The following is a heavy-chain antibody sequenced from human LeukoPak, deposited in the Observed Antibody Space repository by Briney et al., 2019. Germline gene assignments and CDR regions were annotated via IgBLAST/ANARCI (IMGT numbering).Heavy chain of an antibody. CDR3: ARGSHFSSAYYYDSSGLLFDY. CDR1: GASISSSSYY. CDR2: IYYSGST. Sequence: SETLSLTCTVFGASISSSSYYWSWIRQPPGKGLEWIGYIYYSGSTNYNPSLKSRVTISVDTSKNQFSLKLSSVTAADTAVYYCARGSHFSSAYYYDSSGLLFDYWGQGTLVTVSS. V-gene: IGHV4-61*01. J-gene: IGHJ4*02. D-gene: IGHD3-22*01.